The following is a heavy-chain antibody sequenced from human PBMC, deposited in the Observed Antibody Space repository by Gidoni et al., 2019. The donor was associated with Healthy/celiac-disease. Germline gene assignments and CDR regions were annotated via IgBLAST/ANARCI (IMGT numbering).Heavy chain of an antibody. D-gene: IGHD2-21*01. CDR1: GFPFSSYA. CDR3: AKDPSDPSYSSGFDY. V-gene: IGHV3-23*01. CDR2: ISGSGGST. J-gene: IGHJ4*02. Sequence: EVQLLESGGGLVQPGGSLRLSCAASGFPFSSYAMSWVRQAPGKGLEWVSAISGSGGSTYYADSVKGRFTISRDNSKNTLYLQMNSLRAEDTAVYYCAKDPSDPSYSSGFDYWGQGTLVTVSS.